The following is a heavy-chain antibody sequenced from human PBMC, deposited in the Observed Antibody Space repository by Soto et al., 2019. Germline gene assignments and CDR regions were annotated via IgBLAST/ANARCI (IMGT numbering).Heavy chain of an antibody. CDR3: ARDSGYGSGSSVNHHLDY. J-gene: IGHJ4*01. CDR2: INPDGGRT. D-gene: IGHD3-10*01. Sequence: ASVKVSCKASGYTFTSYYMHWVRQAPGQGPEWMGIINPDGGRTSYAPKFQGRVTMTRDMSTSTHYMELSGLRSDDTAVYYCARDSGYGSGSSVNHHLDYWGHGTLVTVPQ. CDR1: GYTFTSYY. V-gene: IGHV1-46*01.